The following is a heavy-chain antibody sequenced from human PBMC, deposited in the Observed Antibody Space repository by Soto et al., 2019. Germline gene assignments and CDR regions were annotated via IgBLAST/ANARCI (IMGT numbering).Heavy chain of an antibody. V-gene: IGHV1-24*01. Sequence: ASVKVSCKISGFTLTELSIHWVRQTPGKGLEWMGGFDPEDGEIMYAQKFQGRVTMTEDTSTDTTYMELSGLRSEDTAVYYCATEVGIVNWNNERPSVLFDSWGQGTLVTVSS. CDR3: ATEVGIVNWNNERPSVLFDS. D-gene: IGHD1-1*01. CDR1: GFTLTELS. J-gene: IGHJ4*02. CDR2: FDPEDGEI.